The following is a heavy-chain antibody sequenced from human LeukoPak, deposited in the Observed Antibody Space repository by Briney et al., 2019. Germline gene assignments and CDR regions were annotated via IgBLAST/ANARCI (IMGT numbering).Heavy chain of an antibody. CDR3: ARDNSGVGATTGSRQGDFDY. J-gene: IGHJ4*02. CDR1: GYTFTSYG. D-gene: IGHD1-26*01. V-gene: IGHV1-18*01. CDR2: ISAYNGNT. Sequence: EASVKVSCKASGYTFTSYGISWVRQAPGQGLEWMGWISAYNGNTNYAQKFQGRVTITADKSTSTAYMELSSLRSEDTAVYYCARDNSGVGATTGSRQGDFDYWGQGTLVTVSS.